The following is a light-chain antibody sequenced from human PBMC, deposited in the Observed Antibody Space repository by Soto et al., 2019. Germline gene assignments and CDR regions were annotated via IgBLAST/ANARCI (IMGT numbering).Light chain of an antibody. CDR1: QSVSSNY. CDR2: AAS. CDR3: QQYGSSPT. V-gene: IGKV3-20*01. Sequence: EIVLTQSPGTLSLSPGERATLSCRASQSVSSNYLAWYQQKPGQAPRLLIYAASSRAAGIPDRFSGSGSGTDFTLTISRLEPEDFAVYYCQQYGSSPTFGQGTRLEIK. J-gene: IGKJ5*01.